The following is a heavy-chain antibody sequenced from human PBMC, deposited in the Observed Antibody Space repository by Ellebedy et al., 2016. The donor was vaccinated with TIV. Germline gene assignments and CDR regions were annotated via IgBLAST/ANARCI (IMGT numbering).Heavy chain of an antibody. CDR2: IYYSGST. CDR1: GGSISSYY. Sequence: SETLSLTCTVSGGSISSYYWSWIRQPPGKGLEWIGYIYYSGSTNYNPSLKSRVTISVDTSKNQFSLKLSSVTAADTAVYYCARGWGSDRSAYYSIDHWGQGTLVTVSS. CDR3: ARGWGSDRSAYYSIDH. V-gene: IGHV4-59*01. D-gene: IGHD3-22*01. J-gene: IGHJ4*02.